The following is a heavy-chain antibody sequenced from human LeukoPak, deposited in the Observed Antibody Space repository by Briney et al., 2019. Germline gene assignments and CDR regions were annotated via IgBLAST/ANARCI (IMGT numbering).Heavy chain of an antibody. J-gene: IGHJ4*02. CDR2: TYYRSKWYN. CDR1: GDSASSNSAA. Sequence: SQTLSLTCAISGDSASSNSAAWSWIRQSPSRGLEWLGRTYYRSKWYNDYAVSVKSRITINPDTSKNQFSLQLNSVTPEDTAVYYCARAGDSSGWDYFDYWGQGTLVTVSS. D-gene: IGHD6-19*01. V-gene: IGHV6-1*01. CDR3: ARAGDSSGWDYFDY.